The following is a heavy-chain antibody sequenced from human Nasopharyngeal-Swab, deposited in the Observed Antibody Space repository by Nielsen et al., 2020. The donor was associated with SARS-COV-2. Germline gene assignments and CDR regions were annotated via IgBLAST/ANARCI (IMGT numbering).Heavy chain of an antibody. V-gene: IGHV3-30*18. CDR3: AKGYGRPAPSTYFDN. D-gene: IGHD2-8*01. Sequence: GESLKISCAVSEFTSSHYGMNWVRQAPGKGLEWVAVISDDGNNKYYADSVKGRFTISRDNSKNTLYLQMNSLSAEDTAVYYCAKGYGRPAPSTYFDNWGQGTLVTVSS. CDR1: EFTSSHYG. CDR2: ISDDGNNK. J-gene: IGHJ4*02.